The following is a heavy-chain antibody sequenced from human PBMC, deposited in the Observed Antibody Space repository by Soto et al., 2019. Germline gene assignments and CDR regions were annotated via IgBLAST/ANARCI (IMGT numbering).Heavy chain of an antibody. CDR1: GFIFGSYW. Sequence: EVQLAESGGGVVQPGGSLRLSCAASGFIFGSYWMSWVRQAPGKGLEWGAKIKVDGSEKYYVDSVKGRFTISRDNAKNSLYLPMNSLRAEDTAVYYCARRDDYVHFDFWGQGTLVTVSS. J-gene: IGHJ4*02. CDR2: IKVDGSEK. D-gene: IGHD4-17*01. CDR3: ARRDDYVHFDF. V-gene: IGHV3-7*01.